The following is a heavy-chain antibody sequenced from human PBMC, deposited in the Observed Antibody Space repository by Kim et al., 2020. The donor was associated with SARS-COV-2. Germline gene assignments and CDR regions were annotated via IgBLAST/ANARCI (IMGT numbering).Heavy chain of an antibody. CDR1: GFTFSSYA. CDR3: ARDRARRIAAAGTFDY. Sequence: GGSLRLSCAASGFTFSSYAMHWVRQAPGKGLEWVAVISYDGSNKYYADSVKGRFTISRDNSKNTLYLQMNSLRAEDTAVYYCARDRARRIAAAGTFDYWG. V-gene: IGHV3-30*04. D-gene: IGHD6-13*01. CDR2: ISYDGSNK. J-gene: IGHJ4*01.